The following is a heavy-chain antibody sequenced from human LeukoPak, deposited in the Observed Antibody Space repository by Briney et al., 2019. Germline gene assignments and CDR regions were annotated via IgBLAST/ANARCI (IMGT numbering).Heavy chain of an antibody. CDR1: GFTFSSYG. CDR3: AREWELRPTPDAFDI. V-gene: IGHV3-30*02. Sequence: GGSLRLSCAASGFTFSSYGMHWVRQAPGKGLEWVAFIRYDGSNKYYADSVKGRFTISIDNSKNTLYLQMNSLRAEDTAVYYCAREWELRPTPDAFDIWGQGTMVTVSS. J-gene: IGHJ3*02. D-gene: IGHD1-26*01. CDR2: IRYDGSNK.